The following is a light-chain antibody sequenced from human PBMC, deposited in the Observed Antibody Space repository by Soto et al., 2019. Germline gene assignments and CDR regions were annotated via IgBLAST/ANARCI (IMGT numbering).Light chain of an antibody. V-gene: IGKV3-11*01. CDR3: QQRSNWPLT. CDR2: DAS. Sequence: IVLTQSPGTLSLSPGDRATLSCRASQRVSARYLAWYHQKPGQAPRLLIYDASNRATGIPARFSGSGSGTDFTLTISSLEPEDFAVYYCQQRSNWPLTFGGGTKVDIK. CDR1: QRVSARY. J-gene: IGKJ4*01.